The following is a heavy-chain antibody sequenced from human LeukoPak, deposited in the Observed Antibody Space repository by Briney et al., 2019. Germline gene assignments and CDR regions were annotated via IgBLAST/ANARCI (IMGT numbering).Heavy chain of an antibody. D-gene: IGHD6-13*01. CDR1: GGSISSYN. V-gene: IGHV4-59*12. CDR2: IYYSGST. Sequence: SETLSLTCTVSGGSISSYNWSWIRQPPGKGLEWIGYIYYSGSTNYNPSLKSRVTISVDTSKNQFSLKLSSVTAADTAVYYCARGIAAASERALDIWGQGTTVTVSS. CDR3: ARGIAAASERALDI. J-gene: IGHJ3*02.